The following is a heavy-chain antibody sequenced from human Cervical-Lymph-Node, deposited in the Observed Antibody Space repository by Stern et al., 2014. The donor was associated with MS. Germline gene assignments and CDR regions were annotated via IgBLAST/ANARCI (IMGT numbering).Heavy chain of an antibody. CDR3: ARLVGATGYYYGLDV. Sequence: QVTLRESGPALVKPTQTLTLTCTFSGFSLSSDGMCVSWIRQPPGKALEWLALIDWGNDKYDSASLKTSRSISKDTSNNQVVLTMTNIDPVDTGTYFCARLVGATGYYYGLDVWVQGTTVTVSS. V-gene: IGHV2-70*01. CDR1: GFSLSSDGMC. D-gene: IGHD1-26*01. CDR2: IDWGNDK. J-gene: IGHJ6*02.